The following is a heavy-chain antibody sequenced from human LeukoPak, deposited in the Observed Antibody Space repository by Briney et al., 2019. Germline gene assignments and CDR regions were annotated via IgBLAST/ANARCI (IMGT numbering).Heavy chain of an antibody. CDR3: ATEGNMITFGGVIVNFNY. CDR1: GYTLTELS. D-gene: IGHD3-16*02. Sequence: ASVKVSCKVSGYTLTELSMHWVRQAPGKGLEWVGGFDPADGETIYAQKFQGRVTMTENTSTDTAYMELSSLRSEDTAVYYCATEGNMITFGGVIVNFNYWGQGTLVTVSS. J-gene: IGHJ4*02. CDR2: FDPADGET. V-gene: IGHV1-24*01.